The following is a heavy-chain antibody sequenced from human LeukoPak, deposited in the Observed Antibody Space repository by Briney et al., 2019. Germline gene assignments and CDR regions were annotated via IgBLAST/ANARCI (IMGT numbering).Heavy chain of an antibody. J-gene: IGHJ4*02. CDR1: GGSFSSGSYY. V-gene: IGHV4-61*01. D-gene: IGHD1-14*01. CDR3: ARAPEGRRRHFDY. Sequence: SETLSLTCTVSGGSFSSGSYYWSWIRQPPGKGLEWIGYIYYSGSTNYNPSLKSRVTISVDTSKNQFSLKLSSVTAADTAVYYCARAPEGRRRHFDYWGQGTLVTVSS. CDR2: IYYSGST.